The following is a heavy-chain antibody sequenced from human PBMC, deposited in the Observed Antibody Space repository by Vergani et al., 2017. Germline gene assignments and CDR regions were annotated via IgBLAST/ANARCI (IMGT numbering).Heavy chain of an antibody. CDR1: GGSITSGSFY. V-gene: IGHV4-61*02. Sequence: QVQLHESGPGLVKPSQTLSLTCTVYGGSITSGSFYWSWIRQPAGKGLEWIGRIHSSGTTNYNPSLKSRVTLSVDTSKNQLSLRMTSVTAADTAVYYCARGETRTDWFDPWGQGTLVTVSS. D-gene: IGHD3/OR15-3a*01. CDR3: ARGETRTDWFDP. CDR2: IHSSGTT. J-gene: IGHJ5*02.